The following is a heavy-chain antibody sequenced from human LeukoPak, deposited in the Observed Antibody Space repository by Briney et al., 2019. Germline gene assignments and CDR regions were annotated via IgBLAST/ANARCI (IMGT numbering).Heavy chain of an antibody. CDR2: ISSSGSSI. D-gene: IGHD3-22*01. Sequence: GGSQRLSCAASGFTFSSYEMNWVRLAPGKGLEWVSYISSSGSSIYYADSVKGRFTISRDNAKNSLYLQMNSLRSEDTAVYYCAKFPGYYDSSGYYPIDPWGQGTLVTVSS. CDR3: AKFPGYYDSSGYYPIDP. V-gene: IGHV3-48*03. J-gene: IGHJ5*02. CDR1: GFTFSSYE.